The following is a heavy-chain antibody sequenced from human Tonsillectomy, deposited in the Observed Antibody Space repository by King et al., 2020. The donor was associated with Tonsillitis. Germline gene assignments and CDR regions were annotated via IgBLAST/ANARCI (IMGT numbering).Heavy chain of an antibody. V-gene: IGHV1-18*01. CDR2: ISAYNGNT. J-gene: IGHJ4*02. CDR1: GYTFTSYG. D-gene: IGHD3-22*01. CDR3: ARDSRIEPWYYDSSGYPPSQY. Sequence: VQLVESGAEVKNPGASVKVSCKASGYTFTSYGISWVRQAPGQGLEWMGWISAYNGNTNYAQKLQGRVTMTTDTSTSTAYMELRSLRSDDTAVYYCARDSRIEPWYYDSSGYPPSQYWGQGTLVTVSS.